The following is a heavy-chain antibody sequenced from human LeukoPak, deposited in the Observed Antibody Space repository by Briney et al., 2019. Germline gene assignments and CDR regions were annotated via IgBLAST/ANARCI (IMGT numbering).Heavy chain of an antibody. D-gene: IGHD3-22*01. CDR1: GFTFSSYA. Sequence: PGGSLRLSCAASGFTFSSYAMNWVRQAPGKGLEWVSSISGSGGSTYYADSVKGRFTISRDNSKNTLYVQMNGLRAEDTAVYYCARDQGPYYYDSSGSGFDPWGQGTLVTVSS. CDR2: ISGSGGST. CDR3: ARDQGPYYYDSSGSGFDP. J-gene: IGHJ5*02. V-gene: IGHV3-23*01.